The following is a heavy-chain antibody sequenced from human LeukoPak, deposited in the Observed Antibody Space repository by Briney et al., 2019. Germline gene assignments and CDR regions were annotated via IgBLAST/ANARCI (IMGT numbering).Heavy chain of an antibody. V-gene: IGHV3-30*02. Sequence: GGSLRLSCAASGFTFSSYGMHWVRQAPGKGLEWVAFIRYDGSNKYYADSVKGRFTISRDNAKNSLYLQMNSLRAEDTAVYYCAGYCSGGSCYPAYYYYYGMDVWGQGTTVTVSS. CDR1: GFTFSSYG. D-gene: IGHD2-15*01. CDR2: IRYDGSNK. J-gene: IGHJ6*02. CDR3: AGYCSGGSCYPAYYYYYGMDV.